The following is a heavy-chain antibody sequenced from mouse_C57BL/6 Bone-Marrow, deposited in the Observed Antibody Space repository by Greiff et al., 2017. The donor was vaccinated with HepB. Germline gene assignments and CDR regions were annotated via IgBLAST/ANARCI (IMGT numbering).Heavy chain of an antibody. V-gene: IGHV3-6*01. D-gene: IGHD2-4*01. CDR1: GYSITSGYY. J-gene: IGHJ3*01. CDR2: ISYDGSN. CDR3: ARDPPYYDYLFAY. Sequence: EVQLVESGPGLVKPSQSLSLTCSVTGYSITSGYYWNWIRQFPGNKLEWMGYISYDGSNNYNPSLKNRISITRDTSKNQFFLKLNSVTTEDTATYYCARDPPYYDYLFAYWGQGTLVTVSA.